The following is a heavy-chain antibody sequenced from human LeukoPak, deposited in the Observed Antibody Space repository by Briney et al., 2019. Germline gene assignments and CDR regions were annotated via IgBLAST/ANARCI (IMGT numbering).Heavy chain of an antibody. Sequence: PGGSLRLSCAASGFTFSSYSMNWVRQAPGKGLERVSYISSSSSTIYYADSVKGRFTISRDNAKDSLYLQMNSLRDEDTAVYYCARGLYDSSGYYHDYWGQGTLVTVSS. CDR2: ISSSSSTI. D-gene: IGHD3-22*01. J-gene: IGHJ4*02. V-gene: IGHV3-48*02. CDR1: GFTFSSYS. CDR3: ARGLYDSSGYYHDY.